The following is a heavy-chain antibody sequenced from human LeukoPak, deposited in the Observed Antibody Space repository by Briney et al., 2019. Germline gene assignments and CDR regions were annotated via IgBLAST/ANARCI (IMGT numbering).Heavy chain of an antibody. CDR2: ISPSSDFI. Sequence: PGASLRLSCAASGFTFRSYNMNWVRQAPGKGLECGSSISPSSDFIYYADSVRGRFTISGDNANKSVLMEMNSLRVEDTAVSYCESDHRAYNCWLWEGFDYWGQGSLVTVSS. D-gene: IGHD1-1*01. CDR3: ESDHRAYNCWLWEGFDY. CDR1: GFTFRSYN. J-gene: IGHJ4*02. V-gene: IGHV3-21*01.